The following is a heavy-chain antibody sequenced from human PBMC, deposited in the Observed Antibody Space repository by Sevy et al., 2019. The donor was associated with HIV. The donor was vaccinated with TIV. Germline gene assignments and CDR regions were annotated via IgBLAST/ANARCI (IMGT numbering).Heavy chain of an antibody. CDR3: ARAPHVVVVPGAPSWFDP. CDR2: INHSGST. CDR1: GGSFSGYY. J-gene: IGHJ5*02. D-gene: IGHD2-2*01. V-gene: IGHV4-34*01. Sequence: SETLSLTCAVYGGSFSGYYWNWIRQSPGKGLEWMGEINHSGSTHYNPSLSSRVTISVDTSKNQFSLRLNSVTAADTGVYYCARAPHVVVVPGAPSWFDPWGQGTLVTVSS.